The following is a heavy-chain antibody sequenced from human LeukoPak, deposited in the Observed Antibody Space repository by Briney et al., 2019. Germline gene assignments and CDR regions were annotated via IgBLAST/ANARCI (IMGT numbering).Heavy chain of an antibody. J-gene: IGHJ5*02. CDR1: GYTFTGYY. Sequence: ASVKVSCKASGYTFTGYYMHWVRQAPGQGLEWMGWINPNSGGTNYAQKFQGRVTMTRDTSISTAYMELSRLRSDDTAVYYCARRGVDYYGSGSLHNWIDPWGQGTLVTVSS. V-gene: IGHV1-2*02. D-gene: IGHD3-10*01. CDR2: INPNSGGT. CDR3: ARRGVDYYGSGSLHNWIDP.